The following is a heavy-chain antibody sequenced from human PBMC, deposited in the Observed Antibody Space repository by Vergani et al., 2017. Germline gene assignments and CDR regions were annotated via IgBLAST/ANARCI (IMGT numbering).Heavy chain of an antibody. CDR2: IYPADSET. J-gene: IGHJ5*02. Sequence: EVQLVQSGAEVKKPGESLKISCKGSGYSFTSYWIGWVRQMPGKGLEWMGIIYPADSETTYSPSFQGRVTISADKSISTAYLHWNNLEASDSAIYYCARLPGIGVAGTRYFDPWGQGTLVTVSS. V-gene: IGHV5-51*01. CDR1: GYSFTSYW. CDR3: ARLPGIGVAGTRYFDP. D-gene: IGHD6-19*01.